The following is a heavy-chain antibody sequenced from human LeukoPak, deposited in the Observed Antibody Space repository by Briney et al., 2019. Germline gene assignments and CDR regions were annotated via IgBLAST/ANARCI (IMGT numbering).Heavy chain of an antibody. CDR1: GGSISSGSYY. Sequence: SETLSLTCTVSGGSISSGSYYWSWIRQPAGKGLEWFGRIYTSGSTNYNPSLKSRVTISVDTSKNQFSLKLSSVTAADTAVYYCARAWGPRSYEHPLDYWGQGTLVTVSS. CDR2: IYTSGST. V-gene: IGHV4-61*02. D-gene: IGHD3-16*01. J-gene: IGHJ4*02. CDR3: ARAWGPRSYEHPLDY.